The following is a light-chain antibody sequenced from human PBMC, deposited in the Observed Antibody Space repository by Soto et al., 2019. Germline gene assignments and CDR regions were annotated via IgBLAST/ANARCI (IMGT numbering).Light chain of an antibody. J-gene: IGLJ3*02. V-gene: IGLV1-51*01. CDR3: GTWDGSPNTVV. CDR2: EDN. CDR1: NSNIGTNY. Sequence: QHVLTQPPSVSAAPGQKVTISCSGSNSNIGTNYVSWYQQLPGTAPKLLIYEDNKRPSGIPDRFSGSKSGTSSTLAITGLQTGDEAVYYCGTWDGSPNTVVFGGGTKVTVL.